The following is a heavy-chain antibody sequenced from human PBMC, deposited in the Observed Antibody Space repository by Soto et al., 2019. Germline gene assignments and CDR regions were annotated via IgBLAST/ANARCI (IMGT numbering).Heavy chain of an antibody. V-gene: IGHV3-23*01. CDR1: GFTFSSYA. J-gene: IGHJ3*02. Sequence: PGGSLRLSCAASGFTFSSYAMSWVRQNPGKGLEWVSAISGSGGSTYYADSVKGRFTISRDNSKNTLYLQMNSLRAEDTAVYYCANLVVPAARNDAFDIWGQGTMVTVSS. CDR2: ISGSGGST. D-gene: IGHD2-2*01. CDR3: ANLVVPAARNDAFDI.